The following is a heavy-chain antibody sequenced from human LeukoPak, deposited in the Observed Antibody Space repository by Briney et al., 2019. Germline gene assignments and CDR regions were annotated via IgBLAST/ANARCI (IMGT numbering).Heavy chain of an antibody. D-gene: IGHD6-13*01. CDR3: ARVRSSSWYWDY. V-gene: IGHV3-21*01. J-gene: IGHJ4*02. CDR1: GFTFSSYS. Sequence: GGSPRLSCAASGFTFSSYSMTWVRQAPGKGLEWVSSISSSSSYIYYADSVKGRFTISRDNAKNSLYLQMNSLRAEDTAVYYCARVRSSSWYWDYWGQGTLVTVSS. CDR2: ISSSSSYI.